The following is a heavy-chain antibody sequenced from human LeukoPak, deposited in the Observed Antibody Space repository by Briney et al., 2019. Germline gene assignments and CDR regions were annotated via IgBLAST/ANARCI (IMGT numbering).Heavy chain of an antibody. CDR2: IHYSGTT. V-gene: IGHV4-4*02. Sequence: SETLSLTCAVSGGSISSDYWWSWVRQSPGKGLEYIGEIHYSGTTNYNPSLQSRLTIALDQSKNQFSPNLNSVTAAATAVFYCARGSHDTIRGVLDIWGQGTMVTVSS. CDR1: GGSISSDYW. CDR3: ARGSHDTIRGVLDI. J-gene: IGHJ3*02. D-gene: IGHD3-10*01.